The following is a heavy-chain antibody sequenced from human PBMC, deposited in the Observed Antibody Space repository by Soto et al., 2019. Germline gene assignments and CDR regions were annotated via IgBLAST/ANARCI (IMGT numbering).Heavy chain of an antibody. V-gene: IGHV3-23*01. D-gene: IGHD2-2*01. J-gene: IGHJ4*02. Sequence: GGSLRLSCAASGFTFSSYAMSWVRQAPGKGLEWVSAISGSGGSTYYADSVKGRFTISRDNSKNTLYLQMNSLRAEDTAVYYCAKDPLSLSSTYYFDYWGQGTLVTVSS. CDR1: GFTFSSYA. CDR2: ISGSGGST. CDR3: AKDPLSLSSTYYFDY.